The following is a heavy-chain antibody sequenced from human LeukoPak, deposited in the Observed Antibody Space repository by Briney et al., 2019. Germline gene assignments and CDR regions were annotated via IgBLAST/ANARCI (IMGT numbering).Heavy chain of an antibody. CDR2: ISYDGSNK. J-gene: IGHJ4*02. V-gene: IGHV3-30*18. Sequence: GGSLRLSCAASGFTFSSYGMHWVRQAPGKGLEWVAVISYDGSNKYYADSVKGRFTISRDNSKNTLYLQMNSLRAEDTAVFYCAKRGGYCSGGSCPFRYFDYWGQGTLVTVSS. D-gene: IGHD2-15*01. CDR3: AKRGGYCSGGSCPFRYFDY. CDR1: GFTFSSYG.